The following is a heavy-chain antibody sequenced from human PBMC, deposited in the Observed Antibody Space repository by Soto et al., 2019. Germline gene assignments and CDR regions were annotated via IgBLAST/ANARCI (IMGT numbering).Heavy chain of an antibody. V-gene: IGHV4-59*08. CDR1: GGSISSYY. J-gene: IGHJ4*02. D-gene: IGHD6-19*01. Sequence: PSETLSLTCTVSGGSISSYYWSWIRQPPGKGLEWIGYIYYSGSTNYNPSLKSRVTISVDTSKNQFSLKLSSVTAADTAVYYCARSRHQWLAFDYWGQGTLVTVSS. CDR3: ARSRHQWLAFDY. CDR2: IYYSGST.